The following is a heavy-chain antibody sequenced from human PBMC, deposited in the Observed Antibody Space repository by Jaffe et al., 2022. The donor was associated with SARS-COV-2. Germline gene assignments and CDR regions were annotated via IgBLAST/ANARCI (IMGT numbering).Heavy chain of an antibody. CDR1: GFSLSTSGVG. CDR2: IYWNDDK. D-gene: IGHD1-26*01. CDR3: ALLHLPVGSRGHSDY. Sequence: QITLKESGPTLVKPTQTLTLTCTFSGFSLSTSGVGVGWIRQPPGKALEWLALIYWNDDKRYSPSLKSRLTITKDTSKNQVVLTMTNMDPVDTATYYCALLHLPVGSRGHSDYWGQGTLVTVSS. V-gene: IGHV2-5*01. J-gene: IGHJ4*02.